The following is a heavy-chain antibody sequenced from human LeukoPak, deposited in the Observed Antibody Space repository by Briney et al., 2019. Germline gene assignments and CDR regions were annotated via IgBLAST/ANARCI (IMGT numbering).Heavy chain of an antibody. V-gene: IGHV3-73*01. CDR3: AKGRGGATCYGVFDI. J-gene: IGHJ3*02. D-gene: IGHD2-2*01. Sequence: GGSLRLSCAASGFIFSGSAMHWVRRASGKGLEWVGRIRSKANSYATAYAASVKGRFTISRDDSKNTAYLHMNSLKTEDTAVYYCAKGRGGATCYGVFDIWGQGTMVTVSS. CDR2: IRSKANSYAT. CDR1: GFIFSGSA.